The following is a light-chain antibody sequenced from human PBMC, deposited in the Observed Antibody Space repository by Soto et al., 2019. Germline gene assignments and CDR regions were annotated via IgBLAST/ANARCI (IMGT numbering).Light chain of an antibody. CDR3: QSYDSSLGYV. CDR1: SSNIGAGYD. CDR2: GNN. J-gene: IGLJ1*01. V-gene: IGLV1-40*01. Sequence: VVTQPPSVSGAPGQRVTISCTGSSSNIGAGYDVHWYQQLPGTAPKLLIYGNNNRPSGVPDRFSGSKSGTSASLAITGLQAEDEADYYCQSYDSSLGYVFGTGTKLTVL.